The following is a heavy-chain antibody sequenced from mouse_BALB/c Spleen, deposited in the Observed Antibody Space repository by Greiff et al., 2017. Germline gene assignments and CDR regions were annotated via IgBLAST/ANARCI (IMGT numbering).Heavy chain of an antibody. J-gene: IGHJ3*01. Sequence: EVQLVESGGGLVKPGGSLKLSCAASGFAFSSYDMSWVRQTPEKRLEWVAYISSGGGSTYYPDTVKGRFTISRDNAKNTLYLQMSSLKSEDTAMYYCARDSTMITTGFAYWGQGTLVTVSA. D-gene: IGHD2-4*01. CDR2: ISSGGGST. CDR1: GFAFSSYD. CDR3: ARDSTMITTGFAY. V-gene: IGHV5-12-1*01.